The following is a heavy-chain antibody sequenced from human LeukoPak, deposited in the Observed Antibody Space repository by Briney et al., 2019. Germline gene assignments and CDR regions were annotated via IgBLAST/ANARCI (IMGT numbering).Heavy chain of an antibody. J-gene: IGHJ4*02. CDR3: ARVAEYSSSWEDY. Sequence: GGSLRLSCAASGFTFSSYWMHWVRQAPGKGLVWVSRINSDGSSTSYADSVKGRFTISRDNAKNTLYLQMNSLRAEDMAVYYCARVAEYSSSWEDYWGQGTLVTVSS. V-gene: IGHV3-74*01. D-gene: IGHD6-13*01. CDR1: GFTFSSYW. CDR2: INSDGSST.